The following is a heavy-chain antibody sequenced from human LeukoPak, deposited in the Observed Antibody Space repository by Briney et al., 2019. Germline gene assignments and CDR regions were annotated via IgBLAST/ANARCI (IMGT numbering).Heavy chain of an antibody. Sequence: GGALRFPCAAFGFTFGSFSMNWGRQAPGQGMGRMSYISTSSSAIFYADSVKGRFTIFRDNANNSLYLQMTSLRADDTAVYYCARWGTTTNWGQRTVVSVPS. CDR2: ISTSSSAI. J-gene: IGHJ4*02. D-gene: IGHD1-26*01. V-gene: IGHV3-48*01. CDR1: GFTFGSFS. CDR3: ARWGTTTN.